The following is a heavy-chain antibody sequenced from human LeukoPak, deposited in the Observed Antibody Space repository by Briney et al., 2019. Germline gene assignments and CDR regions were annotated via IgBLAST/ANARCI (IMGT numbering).Heavy chain of an antibody. CDR2: ISTGSRYI. Sequence: GGSLRLSCAASAFTFSDYSMNWVRQAPGKGLEWVSSISTGSRYIYYAYSVKGRFTISRDDAKNSLYLQMDYLRAEDTAVYYCARADCSGSTCYLRRSWFDPWGQGTLVTVSS. V-gene: IGHV3-21*01. CDR3: ARADCSGSTCYLRRSWFDP. D-gene: IGHD2-2*01. CDR1: AFTFSDYS. J-gene: IGHJ5*02.